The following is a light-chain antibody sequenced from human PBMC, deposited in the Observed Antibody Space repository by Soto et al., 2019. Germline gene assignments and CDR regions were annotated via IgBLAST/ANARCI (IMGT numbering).Light chain of an antibody. CDR1: SSDVGSYNR. Sequence: QSVLPQPPSVSGSPGQAVTMSCTGTSSDVGSYNRVSWYQQAPGTAPKLMIYEVNNRPSGVPDRFSGSKSGNTASLTISGLQAEDEADYYCSSYTSNSTYVFGPGTKVTVL. CDR3: SSYTSNSTYV. CDR2: EVN. V-gene: IGLV2-18*02. J-gene: IGLJ1*01.